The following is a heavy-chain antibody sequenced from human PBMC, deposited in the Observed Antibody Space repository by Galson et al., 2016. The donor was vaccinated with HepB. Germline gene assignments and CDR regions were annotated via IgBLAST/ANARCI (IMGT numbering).Heavy chain of an antibody. Sequence: TLSLTCTVSGGSITTNNYYWSWIRQPAGKQLEWIGLIYTSGSTNYNPSLKGRVTMSIDTSRNQFSLNLNSVTAADTAVYYCARGARVLATSPPFGPWGPGTLVTVSS. CDR1: GGSITTNNYY. V-gene: IGHV4-61*02. D-gene: IGHD2-8*01. CDR2: IYTSGST. J-gene: IGHJ5*02. CDR3: ARGARVLATSPPFGP.